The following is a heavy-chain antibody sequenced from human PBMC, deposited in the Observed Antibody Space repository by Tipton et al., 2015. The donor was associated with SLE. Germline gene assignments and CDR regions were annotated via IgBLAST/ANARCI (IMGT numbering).Heavy chain of an antibody. J-gene: IGHJ4*02. CDR2: ISYTGST. Sequence: TLSLTCTVSGGSISSSYYWGWIRQSPGKGLEWIGSISYTGSTYYNPSLKSRVTISVDMSKNQFSLKLTSVTAADTAVYYCARGYPGNSFDYWGQGTLVTVSS. V-gene: IGHV4-39*07. CDR3: ARGYPGNSFDY. D-gene: IGHD1-14*01. CDR1: GGSISSSYY.